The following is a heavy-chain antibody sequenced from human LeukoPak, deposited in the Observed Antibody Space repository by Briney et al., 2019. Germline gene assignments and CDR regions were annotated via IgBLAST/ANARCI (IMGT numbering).Heavy chain of an antibody. D-gene: IGHD5-12*01. Sequence: ASVKVSCKASGYTFTGHHMHWVRQAPGQGLEWMGWINPDSGGTRSAQQFQGRFTMTRDTSITTVYMELSGLASDDTAVYYCARDGVLYSGYDVSRYWGQGTLVTVSS. CDR1: GYTFTGHH. V-gene: IGHV1-2*02. J-gene: IGHJ4*02. CDR2: INPDSGGT. CDR3: ARDGVLYSGYDVSRY.